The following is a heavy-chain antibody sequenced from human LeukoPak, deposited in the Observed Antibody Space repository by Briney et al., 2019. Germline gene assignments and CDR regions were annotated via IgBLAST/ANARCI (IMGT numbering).Heavy chain of an antibody. CDR3: ARDQGVYVWGSYRGYFDY. V-gene: IGHV1-2*02. CDR1: GYTFTGYY. J-gene: IGHJ4*02. CDR2: INPNSGGT. Sequence: GASVKASCKASGYTFTGYYMHWVRQAPGQGLEWMGWINPNSGGTNYAQKFQGRVTMTRDTSISTAYMELSRLRSDDTAVYYCARDQGVYVWGSYRGYFDYWGQGTLVTVSS. D-gene: IGHD3-16*02.